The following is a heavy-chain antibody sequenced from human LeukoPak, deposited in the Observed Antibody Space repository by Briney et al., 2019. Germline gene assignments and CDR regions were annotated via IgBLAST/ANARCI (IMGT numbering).Heavy chain of an antibody. V-gene: IGHV3-23*01. J-gene: IGHJ5*02. D-gene: IGHD3-3*01. CDR1: GFAFSSYA. CDR3: AKGSRITIFPPFDP. Sequence: PGGSLRLSCAASGFAFSSYAMTWVRQAPGKGLEWVSVISGSGGSTYYADSVKGRFTISRDNSKNTLYLQMNSLRAEDTAVYYCAKGSRITIFPPFDPWGQGTLVTVSS. CDR2: ISGSGGST.